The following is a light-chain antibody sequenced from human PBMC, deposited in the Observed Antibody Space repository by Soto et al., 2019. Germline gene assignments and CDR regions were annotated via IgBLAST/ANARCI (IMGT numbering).Light chain of an antibody. CDR2: GAS. CDR3: QHRNNRPFS. V-gene: IGKV3D-20*02. Sequence: EIVLTQSPVTLSLSPGERATLSCRASQSVSSSYLAWYQQKPGQAPRLLIYGASSRATGIPDRFSGSGSGTDFTLTISSLEPEDFAVYYCQHRNNRPFSFGPGTKVDIK. CDR1: QSVSSSY. J-gene: IGKJ3*01.